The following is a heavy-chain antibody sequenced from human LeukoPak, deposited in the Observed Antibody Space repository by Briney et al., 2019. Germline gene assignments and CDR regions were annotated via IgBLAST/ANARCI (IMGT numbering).Heavy chain of an antibody. D-gene: IGHD1-1*01. CDR2: VNYIGRS. Sequence: SETLSLTCAVYGESFDGFYWNWIRQSPGKGLEWLGEVNYIGRSNYNPALESRIAISGDASKRQFSLKLTSVTAADTAVYYCAIRLTTSRLATATTWFDPWGQGTLVSVSS. J-gene: IGHJ5*02. V-gene: IGHV4-34*01. CDR1: GESFDGFY. CDR3: AIRLTTSRLATATTWFDP.